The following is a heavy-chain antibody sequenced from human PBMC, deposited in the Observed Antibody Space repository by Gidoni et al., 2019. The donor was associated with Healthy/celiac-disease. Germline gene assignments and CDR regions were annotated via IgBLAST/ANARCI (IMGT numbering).Heavy chain of an antibody. CDR1: GFTFSSYA. CDR3: AKESRDGYNSNVHI. V-gene: IGHV3-23*01. J-gene: IGHJ3*02. D-gene: IGHD5-12*01. Sequence: EVQLLESGGGLVQPGGSLGLSCAASGFTFSSYAMSWVRQAPGKGLEWVSAIRGSGGSTYYEDSVKGRFTISRDNSKNTLYLQMNSLRAEDTAVYYCAKESRDGYNSNVHIWGQGTMVTVSS. CDR2: IRGSGGST.